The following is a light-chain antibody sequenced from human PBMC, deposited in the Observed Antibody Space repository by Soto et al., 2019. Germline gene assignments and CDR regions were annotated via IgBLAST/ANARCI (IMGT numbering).Light chain of an antibody. V-gene: IGKV3-15*01. CDR2: GAS. CDR1: QSVSSN. CDR3: QEYSSWWT. Sequence: EIVMTQSPATLSVSPGERATLSCRASQSVSSNLAWYQQRPGQAPRLLIYGASTRATGVPASFSGSGSGTEFTLTISSLQSEDLAVYYCQEYSSWWTFGQGTKVEIK. J-gene: IGKJ1*01.